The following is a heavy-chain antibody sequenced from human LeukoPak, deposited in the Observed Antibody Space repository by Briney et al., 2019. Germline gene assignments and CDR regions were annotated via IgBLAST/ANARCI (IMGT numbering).Heavy chain of an antibody. V-gene: IGHV3-33*06. Sequence: GTSLRLSCATSGFTFRSHAMHWVRQSPGKGLEWVAQIWYDGSNKYYADSVKGRFSVSRDNSKNTLYLQMNSLRVEDTAVYYCAKDNSYGTWGQGTLVTVSS. D-gene: IGHD5-18*01. CDR1: GFTFRSHA. CDR2: IWYDGSNK. J-gene: IGHJ5*02. CDR3: AKDNSYGT.